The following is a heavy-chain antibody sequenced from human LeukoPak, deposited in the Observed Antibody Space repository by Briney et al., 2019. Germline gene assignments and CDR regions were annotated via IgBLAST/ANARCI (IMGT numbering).Heavy chain of an antibody. CDR2: IYTSGST. D-gene: IGHD3-9*01. Sequence: PSESLSLTCTVSGGSISSYYWSWIRQPAGKGLEWIGRIYTSGSTNYNPSLKSRVTMSVDTSKNQFSLKLSSVTAADTAVYYCARENTDYDILTGYYYYYGMDVWGQGTTVTVSS. V-gene: IGHV4-4*07. J-gene: IGHJ6*02. CDR3: ARENTDYDILTGYYYYYGMDV. CDR1: GGSISSYY.